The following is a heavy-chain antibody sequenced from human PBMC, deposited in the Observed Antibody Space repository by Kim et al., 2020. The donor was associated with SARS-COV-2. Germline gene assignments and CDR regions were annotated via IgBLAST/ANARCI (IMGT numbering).Heavy chain of an antibody. V-gene: IGHV3-7*03. J-gene: IGHJ6*02. Sequence: VDSVKGRCTISRDNAKNSLYLQMNSLRAEDTAVYYCARVGGLYYYYGMDVWGQGTTVTVSS. CDR3: ARVGGLYYYYGMDV.